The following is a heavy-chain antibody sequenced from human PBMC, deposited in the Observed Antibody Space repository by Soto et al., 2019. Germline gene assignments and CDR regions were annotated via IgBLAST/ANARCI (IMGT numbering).Heavy chain of an antibody. D-gene: IGHD1-1*01. J-gene: IGHJ6*02. Sequence: EVQLVESGGGLVKPGGSLRLSCEASGFTFSSYSMNWVRQAPGKGLEWVSSISSSSSYIYYADSVKGRFTISRDNAKNSLYLQMNSLRAEDTAVYYCARDSAGTAVYYGMDVWGQGTTVTVSS. V-gene: IGHV3-21*01. CDR2: ISSSSSYI. CDR1: GFTFSSYS. CDR3: ARDSAGTAVYYGMDV.